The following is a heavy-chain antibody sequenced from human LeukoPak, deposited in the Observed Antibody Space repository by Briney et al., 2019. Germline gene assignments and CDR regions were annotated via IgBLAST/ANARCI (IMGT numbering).Heavy chain of an antibody. D-gene: IGHD4-17*01. Sequence: GGSLRLSCAASGFTFSTYVMTWVRQAPGKGLEWVSAISGSGISTYYADSVKGRFTISRDNSKNTLYLQMNSLRAEDTAVYYCAKGVPTVTNLIFDYWGQGTLVTVSS. V-gene: IGHV3-23*01. CDR3: AKGVPTVTNLIFDY. CDR2: ISGSGIST. CDR1: GFTFSTYV. J-gene: IGHJ4*02.